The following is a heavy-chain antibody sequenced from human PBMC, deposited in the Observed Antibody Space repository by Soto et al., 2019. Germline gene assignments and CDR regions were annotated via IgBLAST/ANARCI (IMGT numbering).Heavy chain of an antibody. CDR2: IYPGDSDT. CDR3: ARLEYSGSLRGSRYYFDY. Sequence: GESLKISCKGSGYSFTSYWIGWVRQMPGKGLEWMGIIYPGDSDTRYSPSFQGQVTISADKSISTAYLQWSSLKASDTAMYYCARLEYSGSLRGSRYYFDYWGQGTLVTVSS. V-gene: IGHV5-51*01. J-gene: IGHJ4*02. D-gene: IGHD5-12*01. CDR1: GYSFTSYW.